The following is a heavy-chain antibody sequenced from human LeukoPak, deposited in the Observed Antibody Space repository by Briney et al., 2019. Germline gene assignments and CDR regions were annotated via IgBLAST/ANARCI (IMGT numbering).Heavy chain of an antibody. D-gene: IGHD2-2*01. J-gene: IGHJ6*04. CDR2: ISSSSSYI. Sequence: GSLRLSCAASGFTFSSYSMNWVRQAPGKGLEWVSSISSSSSYIYYADSVKGRFTISRDNAKNSLYLQMNSLRAEDTAVYYCARGAPGYCSSTSCSLGEDYYYYGMDVWGKGTTVTVSS. V-gene: IGHV3-21*01. CDR1: GFTFSSYS. CDR3: ARGAPGYCSSTSCSLGEDYYYYGMDV.